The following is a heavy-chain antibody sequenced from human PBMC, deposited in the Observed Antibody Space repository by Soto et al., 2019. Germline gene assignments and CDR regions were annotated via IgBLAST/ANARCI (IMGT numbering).Heavy chain of an antibody. CDR1: GFTLGSYW. Sequence: GGSLRLSCAASGFTLGSYWMSWVRQAPGKGLEWLATIKTDAGEKKYVDSVKGRFTTSRDNAKNSLYLQMDSLRAEDTAVYYCARDSGYDSGSSVNHYLDYWGHGTLVTVSS. D-gene: IGHD3-10*01. J-gene: IGHJ4*01. V-gene: IGHV3-7*01. CDR2: IKTDAGEK. CDR3: ARDSGYDSGSSVNHYLDY.